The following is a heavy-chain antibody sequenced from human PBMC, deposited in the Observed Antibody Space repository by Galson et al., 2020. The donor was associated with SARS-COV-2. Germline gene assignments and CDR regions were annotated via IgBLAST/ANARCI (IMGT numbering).Heavy chain of an antibody. Sequence: SCSASGFTFSDYAMHWVRQAPGKGLEYVSAMSSDGGNSFYADSLHGRSAMSRDNSKNTFYIQMTGLRIEDTALYYCLAYSSKLRNYWGQGTLVTGSS. V-gene: IGHV3-64D*06. CDR1: GFTFSDYA. J-gene: IGHJ4*02. CDR3: LAYSSKLRNY. D-gene: IGHD6-19*01. CDR2: MSSDGGNS.